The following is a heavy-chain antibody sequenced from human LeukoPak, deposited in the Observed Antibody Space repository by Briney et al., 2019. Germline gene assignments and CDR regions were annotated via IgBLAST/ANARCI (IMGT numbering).Heavy chain of an antibody. CDR2: IYPRDGST. Sequence: ASVKVSCKASGYTFTNNYLHWVRQAPGQGLEWMGMIYPRDGSTSYAQNFQGRVTVTRDTSTTTVHMELRGLRSKDTAVYYCARDQEGFDYWGQGTVVTVSS. J-gene: IGHJ4*02. CDR1: GYTFTNNY. CDR3: ARDQEGFDY. V-gene: IGHV1-46*01.